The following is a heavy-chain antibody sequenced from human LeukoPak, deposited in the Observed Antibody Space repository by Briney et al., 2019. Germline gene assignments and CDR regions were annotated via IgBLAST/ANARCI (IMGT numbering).Heavy chain of an antibody. D-gene: IGHD6-19*01. Sequence: AASVKVSCKASGGTFSSYAISWVRQAPGQGLEWMGGIIPIFGTANYAQKFQGRVTITADKSTSTAYVELSSLRSADTAVYYCARKDLGIAVAGDAFDIWGQGTMVTVSS. V-gene: IGHV1-69*06. CDR2: IIPIFGTA. CDR3: ARKDLGIAVAGDAFDI. CDR1: GGTFSSYA. J-gene: IGHJ3*02.